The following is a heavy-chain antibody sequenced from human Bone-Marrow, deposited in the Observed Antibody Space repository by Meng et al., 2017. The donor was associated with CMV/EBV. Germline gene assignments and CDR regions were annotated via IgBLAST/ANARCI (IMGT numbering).Heavy chain of an antibody. Sequence: ASVKVSCKASGYTFTGYYMHWVRQAPGQGLEWMGWINPNSGGTNYAQKFQGRVTMTRDTSISTAYMELSRLRSDDTAVYYCARGYCSSTSCYTSEPTFDYWGQGNLVTVSS. D-gene: IGHD2-2*02. V-gene: IGHV1-2*02. CDR1: GYTFTGYY. CDR3: ARGYCSSTSCYTSEPTFDY. CDR2: INPNSGGT. J-gene: IGHJ4*02.